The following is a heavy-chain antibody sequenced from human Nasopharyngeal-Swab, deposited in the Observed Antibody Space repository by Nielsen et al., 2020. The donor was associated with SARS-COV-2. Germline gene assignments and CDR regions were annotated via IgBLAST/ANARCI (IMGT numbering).Heavy chain of an antibody. CDR2: ISGSGGST. Sequence: GESLKLSCASSGFPFRSYALIWFRQAPGKGLEWVSAISGSGGSTYYADSVKGRFTISRDNSKNTLYLQMNSLRAEDTAVYYCAKDDRRSQWLVDYYYGMDVWGQGTTVTVSS. J-gene: IGHJ6*02. CDR1: GFPFRSYA. CDR3: AKDDRRSQWLVDYYYGMDV. V-gene: IGHV3-23*01. D-gene: IGHD6-19*01.